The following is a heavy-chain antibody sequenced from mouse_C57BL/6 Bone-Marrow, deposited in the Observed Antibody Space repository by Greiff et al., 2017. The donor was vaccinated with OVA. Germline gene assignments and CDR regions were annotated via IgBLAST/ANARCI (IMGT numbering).Heavy chain of an antibody. CDR3: ARRGYDYFDY. V-gene: IGHV3-1*01. CDR1: GYSITSGYD. D-gene: IGHD2-2*01. Sequence: VQLKESGPGMVKPSQSLSLTCTVTGYSITSGYDWHWIRHFPGNKLEWMGYISYSGSTNYNPSLKSRISITHDTSKNHFFLKLNSVTTEDTATYYCARRGYDYFDYWGQGTTLTVSS. CDR2: ISYSGST. J-gene: IGHJ2*01.